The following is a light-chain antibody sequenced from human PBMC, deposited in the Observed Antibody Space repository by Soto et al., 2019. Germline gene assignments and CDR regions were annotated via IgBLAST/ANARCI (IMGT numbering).Light chain of an antibody. CDR2: GAS. CDR3: QQYNYWPPWT. J-gene: IGKJ1*01. V-gene: IGKV3-15*01. Sequence: ETVMTQSPATLSVSPGERATLSCRASQCVGSNLAWYQQKPGQAPRLLIYGASTRATGVPARFSGSGSGTEFTLSISSLQSEDFAVYYCQQYNYWPPWTFGQGTKVEIK. CDR1: QCVGSN.